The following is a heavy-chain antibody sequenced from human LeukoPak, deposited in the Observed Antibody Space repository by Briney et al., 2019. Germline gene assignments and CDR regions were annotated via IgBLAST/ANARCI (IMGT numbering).Heavy chain of an antibody. D-gene: IGHD3-9*01. Sequence: SETLSLTCTVSGGSISSYYWSWIRQPPGKGLEWIGYIYYSGSTNHNPSLKSRVTISVDTSKNQFSLKLSSVTAADTAVYYCAREPAPDYDILTGYSYYYYGMDVWGQGTTVTVSS. V-gene: IGHV4-59*01. CDR3: AREPAPDYDILTGYSYYYYGMDV. J-gene: IGHJ6*02. CDR1: GGSISSYY. CDR2: IYYSGST.